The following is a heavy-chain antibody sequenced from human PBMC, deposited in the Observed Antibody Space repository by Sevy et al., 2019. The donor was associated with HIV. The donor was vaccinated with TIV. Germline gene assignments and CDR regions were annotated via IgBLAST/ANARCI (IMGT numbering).Heavy chain of an antibody. D-gene: IGHD6-6*01. CDR2: IWYDGSNK. CDR3: ASEYSRSSPYYFDY. Sequence: GESLKISCAASGFTFSRYGMHWVRQAPGKGLEWVAVIWYDGSNKNYADSVKGRVTISRDNSKNTLYLQINSLRTEDTAVYYCASEYSRSSPYYFDYWGQGTLVTVSS. CDR1: GFTFSRYG. V-gene: IGHV3-33*08. J-gene: IGHJ4*02.